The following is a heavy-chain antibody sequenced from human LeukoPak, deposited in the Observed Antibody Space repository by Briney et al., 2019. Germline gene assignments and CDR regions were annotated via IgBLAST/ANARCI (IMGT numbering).Heavy chain of an antibody. V-gene: IGHV4-59*01. D-gene: IGHD5-24*01. CDR1: GSSISSYY. J-gene: IGHJ3*02. CDR2: IYYSGST. CDR3: AREAYRRDGYTEDAFDI. Sequence: PSETLSLTCTVSGSSISSYYWSWIRQPPGKGLEWIGYIYYSGSTNYNPSLKSRVTISVDTSKNQFSLKLSSVTAADTAVYYCAREAYRRDGYTEDAFDIWGQGTMVTVSS.